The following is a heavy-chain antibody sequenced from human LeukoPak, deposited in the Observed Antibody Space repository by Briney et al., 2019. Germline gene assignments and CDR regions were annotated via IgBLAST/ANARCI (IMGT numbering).Heavy chain of an antibody. Sequence: GPSVKVSCKASGGTFSSYDINWVRQATGQGLEWMGWMNPNSGNTGYAQKFQGRVTITRNTSISTAYMELSSLRSEDTAVYYCARRSIAAAGPYYYYYMDVWGKGTTVTVSS. CDR3: ARRSIAAAGPYYYYYMDV. D-gene: IGHD6-13*01. CDR1: GGTFSSYD. V-gene: IGHV1-8*03. CDR2: MNPNSGNT. J-gene: IGHJ6*03.